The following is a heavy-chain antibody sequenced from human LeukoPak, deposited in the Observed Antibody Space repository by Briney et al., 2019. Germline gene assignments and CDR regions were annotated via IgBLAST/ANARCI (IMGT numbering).Heavy chain of an antibody. D-gene: IGHD3-10*01. J-gene: IGHJ4*02. CDR1: GGSISSYY. V-gene: IGHV4-59*01. CDR2: IYYSGST. Sequence: SETLSLTCTVSGGSISSYYWSWIRQPPGKGLEWIGYIYYSGSTNYNPSLKSRVTISVDTSKNQFSLKLSSVTAADTAVYYCARDLYGSGSYWSQGTLVTASS. CDR3: ARDLYGSGSY.